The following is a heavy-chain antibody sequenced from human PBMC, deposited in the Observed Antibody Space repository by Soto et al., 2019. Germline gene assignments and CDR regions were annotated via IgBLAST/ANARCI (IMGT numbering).Heavy chain of an antibody. J-gene: IGHJ6*02. CDR3: AREVAAAGSGGMDV. CDR2: ISSSSSYI. Sequence: SGGSLRLSCAASGFTFSSYSMNWVRQAPGKGLEWVSSISSSSSYIYYADSVKGRFTISRDNAKNSLYLQMNSLRAEDTAVYYCAREVAAAGSGGMDVWGQGTTVTVSS. CDR1: GFTFSSYS. D-gene: IGHD6-13*01. V-gene: IGHV3-21*01.